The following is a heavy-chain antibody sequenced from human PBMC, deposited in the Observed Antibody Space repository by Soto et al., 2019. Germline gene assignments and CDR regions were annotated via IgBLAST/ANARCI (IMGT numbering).Heavy chain of an antibody. CDR3: ARLPFPWWWFDP. CDR2: ISGSGRTI. CDR1: GIVFSDY. D-gene: IGHD2-15*01. Sequence: QVQLVESGGGLVKPGGSLRLSCAASGIVFSDYMSWVRQAPGKGLEWLSYISGSGRTIYSADSVKGRFTISRDNATNSLYLQMNNVRTEDTAVDYCARLPFPWWWFDPWGQGTLVTVSS. V-gene: IGHV3-11*01. J-gene: IGHJ5*02.